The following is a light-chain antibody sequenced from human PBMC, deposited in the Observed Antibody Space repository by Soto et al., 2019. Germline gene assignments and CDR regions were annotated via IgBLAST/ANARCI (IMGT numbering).Light chain of an antibody. V-gene: IGLV1-40*01. Sequence: QSVLTQPPSVSGAPGQRVTISCTGSSSNIGAGYDVHWYQQLPGTAPKLLVYNIIHRPSGVPDRFSGSKSGTSVSLAITGLQPEDEADYYCQSYDSSLSAWVSGGGTKVTVL. CDR3: QSYDSSLSAWV. CDR2: NII. J-gene: IGLJ3*02. CDR1: SSNIGAGYD.